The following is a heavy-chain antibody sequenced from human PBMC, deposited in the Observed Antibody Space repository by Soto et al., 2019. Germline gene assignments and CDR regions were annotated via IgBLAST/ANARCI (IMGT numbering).Heavy chain of an antibody. CDR1: GFTFSSYG. CDR2: ISYDGSNK. V-gene: IGHV3-30*03. Sequence: QVQLVESGGGVVQPGRSLRLSCAASGFTFSSYGMHWVRQAPGKGLEWVAVISYDGSNKYYADSVKGRFTISRDNSKNTLYLQMNSLRAEDTAVYYCAAGSNGYEWCQGTLVTVSS. D-gene: IGHD2-8*01. J-gene: IGHJ4*02. CDR3: AAGSNGYE.